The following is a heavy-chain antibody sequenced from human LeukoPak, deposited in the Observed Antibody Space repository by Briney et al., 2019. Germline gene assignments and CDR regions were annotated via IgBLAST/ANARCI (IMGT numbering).Heavy chain of an antibody. CDR2: ISAYNGNT. J-gene: IGHJ4*02. CDR3: ARGLEKQPLEDY. Sequence: ASVKVSCKASGYTFTSYVISWVRQAPGQGLEWMGWISAYNGNTNYAQKVQGRVTMTTDTSTNTAYMELRSLRSDDPAVYYCARGLEKQPLEDYWGQGTLVTVSS. V-gene: IGHV1-18*01. D-gene: IGHD6-13*01. CDR1: GYTFTSYV.